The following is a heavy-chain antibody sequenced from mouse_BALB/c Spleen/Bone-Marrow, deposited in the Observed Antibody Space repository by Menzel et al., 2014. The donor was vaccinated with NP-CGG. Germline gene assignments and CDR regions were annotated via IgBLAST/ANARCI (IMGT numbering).Heavy chain of an antibody. CDR1: GFSLTGYG. V-gene: IGHV2-6-7*01. Sequence: VQLQQSGPGLVAPSQSLSITCTASGFSLTGYGVNWVRQPPGKGLEWLGMIWGDGSTDYNSALKSRLSISKDNSKSQVFLKMNSLQTDDTARYYCARGPHYYAMDYWGQGTSVTVSS. J-gene: IGHJ4*01. CDR3: ARGPHYYAMDY. CDR2: IWGDGST.